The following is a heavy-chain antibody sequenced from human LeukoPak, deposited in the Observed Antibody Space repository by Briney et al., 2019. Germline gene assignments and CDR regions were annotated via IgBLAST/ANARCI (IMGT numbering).Heavy chain of an antibody. J-gene: IGHJ4*02. CDR3: AKAKKYCRGGSCYYFDY. CDR1: GFTFSSYA. Sequence: GGSLRLSCAASGFTFSSYAMSWVRQAPGKGLEWVSAISCSGGSTYYADSVKGRFTISRDNSKNTLYLQMNSLSAEDTAVYYCAKAKKYCRGGSCYYFDYWGQGTLVTVSS. CDR2: ISCSGGST. V-gene: IGHV3-23*01. D-gene: IGHD2-15*01.